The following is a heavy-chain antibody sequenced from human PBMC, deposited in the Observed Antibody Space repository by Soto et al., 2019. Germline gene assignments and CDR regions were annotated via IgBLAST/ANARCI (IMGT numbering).Heavy chain of an antibody. D-gene: IGHD5-18*01. CDR2: ISAYNGNT. V-gene: IGHV1-18*04. CDR3: ARDPPRRYIYGQGLDY. J-gene: IGHJ4*02. Sequence: HVQLVQSGAEVKKPGASVKVSCKASGYTFTSYGISWVRQAPGQGLEWMGWISAYNGNTNYAQKLQGRVTMTTDTSTSTAYMDPRSLRSDDTAVYYCARDPPRRYIYGQGLDYWGQGTLVTVSS. CDR1: GYTFTSYG.